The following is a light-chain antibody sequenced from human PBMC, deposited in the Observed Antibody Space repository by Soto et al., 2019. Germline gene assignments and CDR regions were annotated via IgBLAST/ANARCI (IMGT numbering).Light chain of an antibody. V-gene: IGLV2-14*01. CDR2: EVS. CDR3: SSYTSTLEV. J-gene: IGLJ1*01. CDR1: SSDVGDYNY. Sequence: QSALTQPASVSWSPGQSITISCTGTSSDVGDYNYVSWYQQHPGKAPKLMIYEVSNRPSGVSNRFSGSKSGNTASLTISGLQAEDEADYYCSSYTSTLEVFGTGTKVTVL.